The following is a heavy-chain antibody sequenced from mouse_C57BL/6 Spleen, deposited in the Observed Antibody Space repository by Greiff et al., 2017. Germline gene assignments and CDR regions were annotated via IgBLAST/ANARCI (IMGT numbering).Heavy chain of an antibody. CDR1: GYTFTSYG. CDR2: IYPRSGNT. CDR3: ARNDGSSYYFDY. D-gene: IGHD1-1*01. Sequence: QVQLQQSGAELARPGASVKLSCKASGYTFTSYGISWVKQRTGQGLEWIGEIYPRSGNTYYNEKFKGKATLTADKSSSTAYMELRSLTSEDSAVSFCARNDGSSYYFDYWGQGTTLTVSS. V-gene: IGHV1-81*01. J-gene: IGHJ2*01.